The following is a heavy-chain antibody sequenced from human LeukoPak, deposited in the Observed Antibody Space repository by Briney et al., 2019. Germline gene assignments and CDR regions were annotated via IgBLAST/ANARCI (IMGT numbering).Heavy chain of an antibody. CDR3: ATPSEEVASAFDI. Sequence: GESLKISCKGSGYSFTSYWIGWVRQMPGKGLEWMGIIYPGDSDTRYSPSFQGQVTISADKSISTAYLQWSSLKASDTATYYCATPSEEVASAFDIWGQGTMVTVSS. CDR1: GYSFTSYW. J-gene: IGHJ3*02. V-gene: IGHV5-51*01. D-gene: IGHD2-15*01. CDR2: IYPGDSDT.